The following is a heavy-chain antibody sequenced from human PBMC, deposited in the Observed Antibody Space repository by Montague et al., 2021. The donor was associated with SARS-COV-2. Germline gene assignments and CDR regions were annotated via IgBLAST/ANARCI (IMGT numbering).Heavy chain of an antibody. J-gene: IGHJ6*02. CDR1: GYTFTGYY. Sequence: LVKVSCKASGYTFTGYYMHWVRQAPGQGLEWMGWINPNSGGTNYAQKFQGRVTMTRDTSISTAYMELSRLRSDDTAVYYCAREGGEYDFWSGYSRSIYYYGMDVWGQGTTVTVSS. V-gene: IGHV1-2*02. CDR3: AREGGEYDFWSGYSRSIYYYGMDV. D-gene: IGHD3-3*01. CDR2: INPNSGGT.